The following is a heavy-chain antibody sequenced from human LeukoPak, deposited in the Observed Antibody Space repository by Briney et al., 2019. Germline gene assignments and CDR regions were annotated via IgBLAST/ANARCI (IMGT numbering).Heavy chain of an antibody. V-gene: IGHV3-21*01. J-gene: IGHJ6*03. D-gene: IGHD6-6*01. CDR3: ARSNSSSSYYYYYMDV. CDR2: ISSSSSYI. CDR1: GFTFSSYA. Sequence: PGGSLRLSCAASGFTFSSYAMHWVRQAPGKGLEWVSSISSSSSYIYYADSVKGRFTISRDNAKNSLYLQMNSLRAEDTAVYYCARSNSSSSYYYYYMDVWGKGTTVTVSS.